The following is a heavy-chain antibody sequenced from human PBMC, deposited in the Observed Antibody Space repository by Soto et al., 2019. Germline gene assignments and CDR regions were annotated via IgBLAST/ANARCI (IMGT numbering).Heavy chain of an antibody. CDR1: GYTFTNYD. J-gene: IGHJ4*02. CDR2: MNPSNGNT. CDR3: ARFVRHQLPTIDY. V-gene: IGHV1-8*01. D-gene: IGHD1-26*01. Sequence: QVQLVQSGAEVKKPGASVRVSCKASGYTFTNYDINWVRQATGQGLEWMGWMNPSNGNTGYAQKFQGRVTMTRDTSISTAYMELSSLTSAETAVYYCARFVRHQLPTIDYWGQGALVTVSS.